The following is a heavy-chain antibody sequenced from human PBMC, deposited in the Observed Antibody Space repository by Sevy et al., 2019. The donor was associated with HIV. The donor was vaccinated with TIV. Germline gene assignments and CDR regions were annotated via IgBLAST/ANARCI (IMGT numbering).Heavy chain of an antibody. J-gene: IGHJ6*03. CDR2: IGHDANNQ. Sequence: GGSLRLSCAASGFTFSSSGMHWLRQAPGNGLEWVTFIGHDANNQHYADSVKGRFDISIDTSKNTIYLQMHSLRVEDTAVYYCAKDPWYCMDVWGKGTTVTVSS. CDR1: GFTFSSSG. V-gene: IGHV3-30*02. CDR3: AKDPWYCMDV.